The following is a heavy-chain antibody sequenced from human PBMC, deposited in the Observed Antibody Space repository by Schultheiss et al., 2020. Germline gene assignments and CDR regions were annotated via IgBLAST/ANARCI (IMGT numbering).Heavy chain of an antibody. Sequence: SETLSLTCAVSGYSISTSNWWAWIRQPPGKGLECIGYVYYSGSICYSPSLKSRITMSADTSKRQFSLRLNSVTAADTAVYYCARGLLGAFGIWAQGTMVTVSS. J-gene: IGHJ3*02. D-gene: IGHD3-3*02. V-gene: IGHV4-28*05. CDR1: GYSISTSNW. CDR3: ARGLLGAFGI. CDR2: VYYSGSI.